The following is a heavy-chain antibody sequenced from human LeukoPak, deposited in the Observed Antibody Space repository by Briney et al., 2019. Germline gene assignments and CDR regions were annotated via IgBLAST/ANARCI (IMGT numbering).Heavy chain of an antibody. V-gene: IGHV1-18*01. Sequence: ASVTVSCKASGGTFSSYGISWVRQSPGQGLEWMGWISAYNGNTNYAQKLQGRVTMTTDTSTSTAYMELRSLRSDDTAVYYCARASGFAVVPVDYWGQGTLVTVSS. J-gene: IGHJ4*02. D-gene: IGHD2-21*02. CDR3: ARASGFAVVPVDY. CDR1: GGTFSSYG. CDR2: ISAYNGNT.